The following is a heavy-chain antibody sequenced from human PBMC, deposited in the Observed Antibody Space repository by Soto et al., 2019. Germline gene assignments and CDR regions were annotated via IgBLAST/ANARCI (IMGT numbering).Heavy chain of an antibody. Sequence: ASVKVSCKASGYTFTSYDINWVRQATGQGLEWMGWMNPNSGNTGYAQKFQGRVTMTRNTSISTAYMELSSLRSEDTAVYYCARSSSSWYDLNYWGQGTLVNVSS. V-gene: IGHV1-8*01. J-gene: IGHJ4*02. CDR2: MNPNSGNT. CDR3: ARSSSSWYDLNY. D-gene: IGHD6-13*01. CDR1: GYTFTSYD.